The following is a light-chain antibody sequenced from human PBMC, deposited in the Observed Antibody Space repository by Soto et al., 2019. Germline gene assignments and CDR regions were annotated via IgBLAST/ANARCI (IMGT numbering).Light chain of an antibody. V-gene: IGKV3-20*01. CDR2: GAS. CDR1: QSVSSYY. J-gene: IGKJ1*01. Sequence: EIVLTQSPGTLSLSPGERATLSCRASQSVSSYYLAWYQQKPGQSPRLLIYGASSRATGIPDRFRGSGSGTDFTLTISRLEPEEVAVYYCQQYASSSRTFGPGTKVEIK. CDR3: QQYASSSRT.